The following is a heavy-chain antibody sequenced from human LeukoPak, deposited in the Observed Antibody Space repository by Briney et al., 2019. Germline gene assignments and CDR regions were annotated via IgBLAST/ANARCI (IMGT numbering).Heavy chain of an antibody. V-gene: IGHV1-2*04. CDR1: GYTFTSYY. Sequence: ASVKVSCKASGYTFTSYYMHWVRQAPGQGLEWMGWINPNSGGTNYAQKFQGWVTMTRDTSISTAYMELSSLRSEDTAVYYCARDRYCSGGSCLDPWGQGTLVTVSS. J-gene: IGHJ5*02. D-gene: IGHD2-15*01. CDR2: INPNSGGT. CDR3: ARDRYCSGGSCLDP.